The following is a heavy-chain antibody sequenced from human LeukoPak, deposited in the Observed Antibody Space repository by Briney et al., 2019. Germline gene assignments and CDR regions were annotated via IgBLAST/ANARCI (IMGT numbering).Heavy chain of an antibody. Sequence: GASVKVSCKASGGTFSSYAISLVRQAPGQGLEWMGRIIPILGIANYAQKFQGRVTITADKSTSTAYMELSSLRSEDTAVYYCARDLMVATQHNWFDPWGQGTLVTVSS. CDR2: IIPILGIA. V-gene: IGHV1-69*04. CDR1: GGTFSSYA. D-gene: IGHD5-12*01. J-gene: IGHJ5*02. CDR3: ARDLMVATQHNWFDP.